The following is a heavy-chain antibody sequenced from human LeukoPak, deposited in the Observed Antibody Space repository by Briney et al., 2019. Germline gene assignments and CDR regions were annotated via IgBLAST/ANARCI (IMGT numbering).Heavy chain of an antibody. Sequence: GGSLRLSCAASGFTFSSYWMSWVRQAPGKGLEWGANIKQDGSEKYYVDSVKGRFTISRDNAKNSLYLQMNSLRAEDTAVYYCAREGDIVVVPAASYFDYWGQGTLVTVSS. CDR2: IKQDGSEK. CDR1: GFTFSSYW. V-gene: IGHV3-7*01. J-gene: IGHJ4*02. CDR3: AREGDIVVVPAASYFDY. D-gene: IGHD2-2*01.